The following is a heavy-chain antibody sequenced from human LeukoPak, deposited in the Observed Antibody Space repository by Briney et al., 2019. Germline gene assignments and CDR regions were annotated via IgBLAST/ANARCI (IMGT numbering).Heavy chain of an antibody. J-gene: IGHJ3*02. V-gene: IGHV4-34*03. CDR1: GGSFSGYY. D-gene: IGHD3-10*01. CDR2: VNHSGST. CDR3: TKSDGYGLIRI. Sequence: SETLSLTCAVYGGSFSGYYWSWIRQPPGKGLEWIGEVNHSGSTNYNPSLKSRVTISLDTSKNQFSLKVISMTAADTAAYYCTKSDGYGLIRICGRGTMVTVSS.